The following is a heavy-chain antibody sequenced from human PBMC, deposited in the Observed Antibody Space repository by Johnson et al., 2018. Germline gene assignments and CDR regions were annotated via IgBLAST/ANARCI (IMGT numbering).Heavy chain of an antibody. Sequence: QVQLVQSGGGVVQPGRSLRLSCAASGFTFINYAMHWVRQAPGKGLEWVAVISYDGSNKYFADSVKGRFTISRDNSKNMLYLQMNSLRAEDTAVDYCAKDGGEVGAFDIWGQGTMVTVSS. J-gene: IGHJ3*02. D-gene: IGHD3-10*01. V-gene: IGHV3-30*18. CDR1: GFTFINYA. CDR3: AKDGGEVGAFDI. CDR2: ISYDGSNK.